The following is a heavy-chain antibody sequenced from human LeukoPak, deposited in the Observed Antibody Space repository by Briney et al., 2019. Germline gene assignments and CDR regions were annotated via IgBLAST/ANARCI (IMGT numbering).Heavy chain of an antibody. CDR1: GSRFLSYW. D-gene: IGHD1-20*01. V-gene: IGHV5-51*01. Sequence: GAPLQSSCQAPGSRFLSYWIGWGRPMRGKGLGWMGIIYPGDTDTRYSPSFQGQVTLSADKSISTASLQWSSLQASDTAMYYCTRRLSLTITRSADYWGQGTLVTVSS. CDR2: IYPGDTDT. CDR3: TRRLSLTITRSADY. J-gene: IGHJ4*02.